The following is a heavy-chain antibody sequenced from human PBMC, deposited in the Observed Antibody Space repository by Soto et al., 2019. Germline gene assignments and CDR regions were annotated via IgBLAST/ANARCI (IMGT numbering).Heavy chain of an antibody. CDR3: GRGPSPRAPAGGTPYYYAMDV. V-gene: IGHV1-8*02. CDR1: GYDFTAYY. J-gene: IGHJ6*02. Sequence: GASVKVPCKASGYDFTAYYINWVRQASGQGLEWMGWMNPINGATGSARRFQGRVSMTRNTATGTAYLELTSLRSDDSAVYYCGRGPSPRAPAGGTPYYYAMDVWGQGTTVTVSS. CDR2: MNPINGAT. D-gene: IGHD6-13*01.